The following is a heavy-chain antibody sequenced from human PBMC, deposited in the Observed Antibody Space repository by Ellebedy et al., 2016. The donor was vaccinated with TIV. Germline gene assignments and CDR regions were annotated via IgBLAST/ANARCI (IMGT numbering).Heavy chain of an antibody. Sequence: GGSLRLSCSASGFTFSIYPMHWVRQAPGKGLEYVSAVSGNGGDTSYADSVKGRFTISRDNSKNTVYLQMSSLRPEDTAVYYCMKGSGNFRGIDCWGQGTLVTVSS. CDR3: MKGSGNFRGIDC. D-gene: IGHD1-26*01. V-gene: IGHV3-64D*06. CDR2: VSGNGGDT. J-gene: IGHJ4*02. CDR1: GFTFSIYP.